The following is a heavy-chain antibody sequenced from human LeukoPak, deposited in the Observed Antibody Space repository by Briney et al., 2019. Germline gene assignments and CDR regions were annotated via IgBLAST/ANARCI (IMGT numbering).Heavy chain of an antibody. D-gene: IGHD6-19*01. V-gene: IGHV3-30*18. J-gene: IGHJ4*02. CDR2: ISYDGSNK. Sequence: GGSLRLSCAASGFTFSSYGMHWVRQAPGKGLEWVAVISYDGSNKCYADSVKGRFTISRDNSKNTLYLQMNSLRAEDTAVYYCAKDQHRSGWPSDYWGQGTLVTVSS. CDR3: AKDQHRSGWPSDY. CDR1: GFTFSSYG.